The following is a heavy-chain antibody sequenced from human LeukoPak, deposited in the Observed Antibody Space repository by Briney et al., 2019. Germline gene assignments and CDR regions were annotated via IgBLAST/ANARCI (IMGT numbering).Heavy chain of an antibody. CDR1: GFTFSSYA. J-gene: IGHJ4*02. Sequence: PGGSLRLSCAASGFTFSSYAMSWVRQAPGKGLEWVSGISASGGDTWFPDSVKGRFTTSRDNSTNTLFLQMNSLRGEDTAIFYCAKDAAGPEYWGQGTLVTVSS. CDR2: ISASGGDT. D-gene: IGHD6-13*01. V-gene: IGHV3-23*01. CDR3: AKDAAGPEY.